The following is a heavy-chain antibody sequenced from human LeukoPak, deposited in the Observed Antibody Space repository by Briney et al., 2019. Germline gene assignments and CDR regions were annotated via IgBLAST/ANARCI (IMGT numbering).Heavy chain of an antibody. CDR1: GGSISSGGYS. D-gene: IGHD3-22*01. CDR2: IYHSGST. J-gene: IGHJ5*02. CDR3: ASSYYYDSSGPGLIPTFDP. V-gene: IGHV4-30-2*01. Sequence: SQTLSLTCAVSGGSISSGGYSWSWVRQPPGKGLEWIGYIYHSGSTYYNPSLKSRVTISVDRSKNQFSLKLSSVTAADTAVYYCASSYYYDSSGPGLIPTFDPWGQGTLVTVSS.